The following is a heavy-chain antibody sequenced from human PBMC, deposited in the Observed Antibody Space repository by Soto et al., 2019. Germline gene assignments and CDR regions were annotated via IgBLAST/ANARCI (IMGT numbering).Heavy chain of an antibody. CDR1: GGSTSIYY. D-gene: IGHD3-3*01. CDR2: VYYSGST. J-gene: IGHJ4*02. CDR3: ARGHPRNYAFWSGYYRQIDY. Sequence: SETLSLTCTVSGGSTSIYYWNWIRQPPGKGLEWIGYVYYSGSTNYNPSLKSRVTISVDTSKNQFSLKLRSVTAADTAVYYCARGHPRNYAFWSGYYRQIDYWGKGTLVTVSS. V-gene: IGHV4-59*08.